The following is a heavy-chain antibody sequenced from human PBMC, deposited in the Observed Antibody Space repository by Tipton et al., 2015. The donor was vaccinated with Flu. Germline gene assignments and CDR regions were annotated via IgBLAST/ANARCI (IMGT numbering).Heavy chain of an antibody. CDR3: ARAFGHSSSTIEY. V-gene: IGHV4-34*01. CDR1: GGSFSGYY. CDR2: MKDSGTA. Sequence: GLVKPSETLSLTCAVYGGSFSGYYWSWVRQPPGKGLEWIGEMKDSGTANYNPSLKSRVTTSVDTSKNQFSLKLSSVTAADTAVYYCARAFGHSSSTIEYWGQGRRVTVSS. J-gene: IGHJ4*02. D-gene: IGHD6-13*01.